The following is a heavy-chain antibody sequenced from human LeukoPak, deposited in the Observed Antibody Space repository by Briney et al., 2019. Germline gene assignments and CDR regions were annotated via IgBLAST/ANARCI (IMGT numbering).Heavy chain of an antibody. D-gene: IGHD6-13*01. V-gene: IGHV4-59*01. CDR3: ARVSSSWPYYYYYYMDV. Sequence: SETLSLTCTVSGVSISSYYWGWLRQPPGKGLEGIGYIYYSGSTNYNPSLKSRVTISVDTSKNQFSLKLSSVTAADTAVYYCARVSSSWPYYYYYYMDVWGKGTTVTVSS. CDR1: GVSISSYY. CDR2: IYYSGST. J-gene: IGHJ6*03.